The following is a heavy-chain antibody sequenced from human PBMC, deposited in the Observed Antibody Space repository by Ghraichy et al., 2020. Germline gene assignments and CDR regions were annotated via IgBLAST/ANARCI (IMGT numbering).Heavy chain of an antibody. V-gene: IGHV3-15*01. CDR1: GFSFSNAW. Sequence: LSLTCAASGFSFSNAWMSWVRQASGKGLEWVGRIQSKTDGGTTDYTTPVKGRFTISSEDSKHMLYLQMNSLKTEDTAVYYCTTDVVGYGSVSYTADYWGEETLVTVSS. CDR3: TTDVVGYGSVSYTADY. D-gene: IGHD3-10*01. J-gene: IGHJ4*02. CDR2: IQSKTDGGTT.